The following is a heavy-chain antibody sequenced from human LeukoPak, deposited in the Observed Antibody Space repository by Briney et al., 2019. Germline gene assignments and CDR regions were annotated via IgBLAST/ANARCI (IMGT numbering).Heavy chain of an antibody. CDR2: ISSSGSTI. D-gene: IGHD4-23*01. CDR3: ARLDYGGNSPFDY. V-gene: IGHV3-48*03. CDR1: GFTFSSYE. Sequence: PGGSLRLSCAASGFTFSSYEMNWVRQAPGKGLEWVSYISSSGSTIYYADSVKGRFTISRDNAKNSLYLQMNSLRAEDTAVYYCARLDYGGNSPFDYWGQGTLVTVSS. J-gene: IGHJ4*02.